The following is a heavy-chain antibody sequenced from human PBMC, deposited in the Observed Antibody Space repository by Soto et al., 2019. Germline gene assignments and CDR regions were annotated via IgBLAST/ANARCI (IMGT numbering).Heavy chain of an antibody. J-gene: IGHJ5*02. Sequence: PGGSLRLSCAASGFTFSSYSMNWVRQAPGKGLDLVSYISSSSSTIYYADSVKGRFTISRGNAKNSLYLQMNSLRAEDTVVYYCARTINDYSNYGLVWFDPWGQGTLVTVSS. CDR2: ISSSSSTI. V-gene: IGHV3-48*01. CDR1: GFTFSSYS. D-gene: IGHD4-4*01. CDR3: ARTINDYSNYGLVWFDP.